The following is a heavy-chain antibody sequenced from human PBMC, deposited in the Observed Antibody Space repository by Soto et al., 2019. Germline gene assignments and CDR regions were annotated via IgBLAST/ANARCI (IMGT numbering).Heavy chain of an antibody. CDR2: IYPGDSDT. CDR1: GYSFASYW. D-gene: IGHD6-6*01. Sequence: GESLKISCQGSGYSFASYWIGWVRQMPGKDLEWMGIIYPGDSDTRYSPSFQGQVTISPDKSLRTAYLQWTSLKASDTALYYCARSRSFTLGFYYDGMDVWGQGTTVTVSS. J-gene: IGHJ6*02. CDR3: ARSRSFTLGFYYDGMDV. V-gene: IGHV5-51*01.